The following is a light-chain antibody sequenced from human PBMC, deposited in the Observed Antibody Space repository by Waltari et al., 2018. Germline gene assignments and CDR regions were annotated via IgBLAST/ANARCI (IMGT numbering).Light chain of an antibody. Sequence: QQYPGKVTKVFIYDVTNRPSGVSDRFSGSKSGSTASLTISGLQAEDEADYYCSSYRSSSTLVVFGGGTKLIVL. J-gene: IGLJ2*01. V-gene: IGLV2-14*03. CDR3: SSYRSSSTLVV. CDR2: DVT.